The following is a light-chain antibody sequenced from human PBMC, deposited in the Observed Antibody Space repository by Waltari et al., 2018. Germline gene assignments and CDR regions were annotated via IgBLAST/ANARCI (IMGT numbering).Light chain of an antibody. CDR1: QNILYNSKNF. CDR2: WAS. Sequence: DIVMTQSPVSLAVSLGESATINCKSSQNILYNSKNFLAWYQQKPGQPPKLLIYWASTRESGVPERFSGSGSGTDFTLTISRLQAEDVAVYYCQQYYSPPWTFGQGTKVEIK. V-gene: IGKV4-1*01. CDR3: QQYYSPPWT. J-gene: IGKJ1*01.